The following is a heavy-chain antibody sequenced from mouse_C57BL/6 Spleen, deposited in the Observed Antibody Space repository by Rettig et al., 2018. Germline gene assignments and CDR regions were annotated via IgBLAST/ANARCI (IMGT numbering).Heavy chain of an antibody. CDR1: GYTFTDYN. CDR2: INPNNGGT. V-gene: IGHV1-22*01. J-gene: IGHJ2*01. CDR3: AGVMGYDGCLDY. D-gene: IGHD2-3*01. Sequence: EVQLQQSGPELVKPGASVKMSCKASGYTFTDYNMHWVKQSHGKSLEWIGYINPNNGGTSYNQKFKGKATLTVNKSSSTAYMELRSLTSEDSAVYYCAGVMGYDGCLDYWGQGTTLTVSS.